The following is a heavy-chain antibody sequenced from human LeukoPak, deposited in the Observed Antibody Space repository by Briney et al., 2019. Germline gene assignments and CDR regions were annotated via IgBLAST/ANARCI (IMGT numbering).Heavy chain of an antibody. CDR1: GFTFSTYA. Sequence: GGSLRLSCAASGFTFSTYAMTWVRQAPGKGLEWVSAISGSGGSTYYADSVKGRFTISRDNSKNTLYLQMNSLRAEDTAVYYCAQAHYDFWCGQWQAFDYWGQGTLVTVSS. CDR3: AQAHYDFWCGQWQAFDY. D-gene: IGHD3-3*01. CDR2: ISGSGGST. J-gene: IGHJ4*02. V-gene: IGHV3-23*01.